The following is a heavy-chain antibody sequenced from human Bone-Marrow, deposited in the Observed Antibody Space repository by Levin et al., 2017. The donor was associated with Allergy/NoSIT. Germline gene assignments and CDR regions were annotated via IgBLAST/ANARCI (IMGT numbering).Heavy chain of an antibody. CDR3: ASGRRLWWGGADPLDF. V-gene: IGHV1-2*02. J-gene: IGHJ4*02. CDR1: GFTFTDYY. D-gene: IGHD2-15*01. CDR2: INTNSGGT. Sequence: GGSLRLSCKSSGFTFTDYYFFWVRQAPGQGLEMMGWINTNSGGTNYAQKFQGRITMTRDTPIRTADMELARLTPDDTAVYFCASGRRLWWGGADPLDFWGQGTLVTVSS.